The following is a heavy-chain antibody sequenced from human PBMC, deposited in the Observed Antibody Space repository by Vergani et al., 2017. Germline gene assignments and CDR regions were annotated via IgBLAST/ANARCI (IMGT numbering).Heavy chain of an antibody. Sequence: QVQLQQWGGGLLKPSETLSLTCVVNGGSFTSYHWTGIRQSPGEGLEWVGDIDHTGRPDYNPSLKSRLTMSADKSRNQFSLTLNSVTATDTAIYFCARVNTETNGHLYYYYYMDVWGQGTAVTVS. D-gene: IGHD4-11*01. CDR2: IDHTGRP. CDR3: ARVNTETNGHLYYYYYMDV. J-gene: IGHJ6*03. CDR1: GGSFTSYH. V-gene: IGHV4-34*01.